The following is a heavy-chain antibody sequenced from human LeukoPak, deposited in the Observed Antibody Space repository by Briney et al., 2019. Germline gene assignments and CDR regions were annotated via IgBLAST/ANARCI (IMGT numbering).Heavy chain of an antibody. D-gene: IGHD3-10*01. CDR1: GYTLTELS. V-gene: IGHV1-24*01. CDR3: ATGPSMVRGAFDY. Sequence: ASANVSCKVSGYTLTELSMHWVRQAPGKGLEWMGGFDPEDGETIYAQKFQGRVTMTEDTSTDTAYMELSSLRSEDTAVYYCATGPSMVRGAFDYWGQGTLVTVSS. J-gene: IGHJ4*02. CDR2: FDPEDGET.